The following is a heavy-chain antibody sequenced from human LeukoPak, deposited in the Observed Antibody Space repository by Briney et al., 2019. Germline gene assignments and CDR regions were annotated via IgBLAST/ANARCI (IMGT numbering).Heavy chain of an antibody. CDR3: ARLCGYCYYYMDV. J-gene: IGHJ6*03. V-gene: IGHV4-59*11. CDR2: IYYSGST. Sequence: PSETLSLSCTVSGGSISSHYWSWIRQPPGKGLEWIGYIYYSGSTNYNPSLKSRVTISVDTSKNQFSLKLSSVTAADTAVYYRARLCGYCYYYMDVWGKGTTDTVSS. CDR1: GGSISSHY.